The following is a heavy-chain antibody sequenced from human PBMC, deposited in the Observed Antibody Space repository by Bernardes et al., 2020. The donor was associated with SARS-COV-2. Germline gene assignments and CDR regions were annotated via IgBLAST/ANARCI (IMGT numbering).Heavy chain of an antibody. CDR3: ARWGSGSSHYYYYYGMDV. D-gene: IGHD3-16*01. J-gene: IGHJ6*02. CDR1: SGSINNHY. Sequence: SETLSLTCTVSSGSINNHYLSWVRQPPGKGLEWIGYIYYSGSTHYNPSLKSRVTISLDTSKNQVSLRLSSVTAADTAVYYCARWGSGSSHYYYYYGMDVWGQGTTVTVSS. CDR2: IYYSGST. V-gene: IGHV4-59*11.